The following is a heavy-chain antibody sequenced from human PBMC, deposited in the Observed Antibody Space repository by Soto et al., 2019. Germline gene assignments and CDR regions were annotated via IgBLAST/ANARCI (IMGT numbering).Heavy chain of an antibody. Sequence: VQLLEFGGGLVQPGGSLRLSCAASGFTFSTYAMTWVRQAPGKGLEWVSGISGSGGSTYYADSVKGRFTISRDNSKNTLYLQMNSLRAEDTAVYYCAKRPLATVFGVAGNRFDPWGQGTLVTVSS. V-gene: IGHV3-23*01. CDR2: ISGSGGST. CDR3: AKRPLATVFGVAGNRFDP. J-gene: IGHJ5*02. D-gene: IGHD3-3*01. CDR1: GFTFSTYA.